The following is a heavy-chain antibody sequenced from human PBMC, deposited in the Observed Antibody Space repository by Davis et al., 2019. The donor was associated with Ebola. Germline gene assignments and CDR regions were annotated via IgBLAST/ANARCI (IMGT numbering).Heavy chain of an antibody. V-gene: IGHV3-33*01. CDR1: GFTFSSYG. CDR3: ARDVRILEWLSLDY. CDR2: IWYDGSNK. J-gene: IGHJ4*02. D-gene: IGHD3-3*01. Sequence: GGSLRLSCAASGFTFSSYGMHWVRQAPGKGLEWVAVIWYDGSNKYYADSVKGRFTISRDYSKNTLYLQMNSLRAEDTAVYYCARDVRILEWLSLDYWSQGTLVTVSS.